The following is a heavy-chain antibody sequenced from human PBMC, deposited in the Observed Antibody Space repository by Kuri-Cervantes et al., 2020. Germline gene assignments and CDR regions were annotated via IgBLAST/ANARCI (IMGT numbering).Heavy chain of an antibody. J-gene: IGHJ6*02. CDR3: ARDWHSSSWYPDYYYYYGMDV. Sequence: SLKISCAASGFTFDDYAMHWVRQAPGKGLEWVSGISWNSGSIGYADSVKGRFTISRDNAKNSLYLQMNSLRAEDTAVYYCARDWHSSSWYPDYYYYYGMDVWGQGTMVTISS. CDR2: ISWNSGSI. D-gene: IGHD6-13*01. CDR1: GFTFDDYA. V-gene: IGHV3-9*01.